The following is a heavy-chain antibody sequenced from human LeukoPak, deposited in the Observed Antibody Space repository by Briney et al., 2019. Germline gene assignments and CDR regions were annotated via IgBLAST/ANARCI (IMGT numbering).Heavy chain of an antibody. Sequence: ASVKVSCKASGYTFTGYYMHWVRQAPGQGLEWMGWISAYNGNTNYAQKLQGRVTMTTDTSTSTAYMELRSLRSDDTAVYYCARGIKGGWPWGLYYFDYWGQGTLVTVSS. D-gene: IGHD3-16*01. V-gene: IGHV1-18*04. CDR1: GYTFTGYY. J-gene: IGHJ4*02. CDR2: ISAYNGNT. CDR3: ARGIKGGWPWGLYYFDY.